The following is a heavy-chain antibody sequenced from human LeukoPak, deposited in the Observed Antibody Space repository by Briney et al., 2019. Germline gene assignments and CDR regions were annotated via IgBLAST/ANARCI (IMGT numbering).Heavy chain of an antibody. D-gene: IGHD5-24*01. CDR1: GYTFTGYY. V-gene: IGHV1-2*02. CDR3: AAGSRDGYNRFDY. J-gene: IGHJ4*02. Sequence: ASVKVSCKASGYTFTGYYMHWVRRAPRQGLEWMGWINPNSGGTNYAQKFQGRVTMTRDTSISTAYMELSRLRSDDTAVYYCAAGSRDGYNRFDYWGQGTLVTVSS. CDR2: INPNSGGT.